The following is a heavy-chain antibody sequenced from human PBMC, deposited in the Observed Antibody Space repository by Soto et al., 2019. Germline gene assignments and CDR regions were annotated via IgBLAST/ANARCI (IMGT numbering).Heavy chain of an antibody. CDR2: INHSGST. CDR1: GGSLSGYY. CDR3: ARGTRGPGAAAGYYYYYGMDV. D-gene: IGHD6-13*01. Sequence: TSETLSLTCAVYGGSLSGYYWSWIRQPPGKGLEWIGEINHSGSTNYNPSLKSRVTISVDTSKNQFSLKLSSVTAADTAVYYCARGTRGPGAAAGYYYYYGMDVWGQGTTVTVSS. V-gene: IGHV4-34*01. J-gene: IGHJ6*02.